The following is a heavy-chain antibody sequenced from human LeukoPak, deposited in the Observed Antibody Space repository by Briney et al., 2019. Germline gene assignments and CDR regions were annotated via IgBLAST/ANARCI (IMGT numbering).Heavy chain of an antibody. D-gene: IGHD3-3*01. CDR1: GSTFSSYG. CDR3: AKEWLLRGYYTIDY. J-gene: IGHJ4*02. CDR2: IRYDGSNK. V-gene: IGHV3-30*02. Sequence: GGSLRLSCAASGSTFSSYGMHWVRQAPGKGLEWVAFIRYDGSNKYYADSVKGRFTISRDNSKNTLYLQMNSLRAEDTAVYYCAKEWLLRGYYTIDYWGQGTLVTVSS.